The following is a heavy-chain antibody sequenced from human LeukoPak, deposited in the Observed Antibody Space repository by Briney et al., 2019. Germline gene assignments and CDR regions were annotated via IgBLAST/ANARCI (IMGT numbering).Heavy chain of an antibody. D-gene: IGHD3-9*01. CDR1: GYSFITFG. J-gene: IGHJ4*02. CDR3: ARLFSLTGYFISDF. Sequence: ASVKVSCKASGYSFITFGISWVRQAPGQGLEWMGWISAYKGNTNYAQKLQGRVTMTTDTSTSTAYMELRSLRSDDTAVYYCARLFSLTGYFISDFWGQGTLITVSS. V-gene: IGHV1-18*01. CDR2: ISAYKGNT.